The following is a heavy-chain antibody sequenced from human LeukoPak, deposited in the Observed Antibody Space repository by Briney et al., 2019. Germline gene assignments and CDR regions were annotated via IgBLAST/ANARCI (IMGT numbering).Heavy chain of an antibody. CDR2: ISTSSSYI. CDR3: ARDLGLRYYTP. CDR1: RFTFSSYV. J-gene: IGHJ5*02. Sequence: GGSLRLSCAASRFTFSSYVMKWVRQVPGKGLEWVSSISTSSSYIYYADSVKGRFTISRDNAKNSLYLQMNSLRAEDTAVYYCARDLGLRYYTPWGQGTLVTVSS. D-gene: IGHD5-12*01. V-gene: IGHV3-21*01.